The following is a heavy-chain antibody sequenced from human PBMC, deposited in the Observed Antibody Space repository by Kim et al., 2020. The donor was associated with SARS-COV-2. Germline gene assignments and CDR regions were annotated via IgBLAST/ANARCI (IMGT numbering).Heavy chain of an antibody. D-gene: IGHD3-10*01. J-gene: IGHJ4*02. CDR1: GGTFSSYA. Sequence: SVKVSCKASGGTFSSYAISWVRQAPGQGLEWMGGIIPIFGTANYAQKFQGRVTITADESTSTAYMELSSLRSEDTAVYYCARDFKPGAHYYGSGSSPPLDYWGQGTLVTVSS. CDR3: ARDFKPGAHYYGSGSSPPLDY. CDR2: IIPIFGTA. V-gene: IGHV1-69*13.